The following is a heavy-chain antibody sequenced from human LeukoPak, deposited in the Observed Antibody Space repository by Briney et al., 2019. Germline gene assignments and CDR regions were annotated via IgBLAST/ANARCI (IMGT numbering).Heavy chain of an antibody. J-gene: IGHJ5*02. D-gene: IGHD6-13*01. CDR3: AKERAFLSSSSEGFDP. V-gene: IGHV3-48*01. Sequence: GGSLRLSCAASGFTFRNYGMNWVRQAPGKRLEWVSYISSSSDSIYYADSLKGRITISRDKSKNTVYLQMNSLRAEDTAVYYCAKERAFLSSSSEGFDPWGQGTLVTVSS. CDR1: GFTFRNYG. CDR2: ISSSSDSI.